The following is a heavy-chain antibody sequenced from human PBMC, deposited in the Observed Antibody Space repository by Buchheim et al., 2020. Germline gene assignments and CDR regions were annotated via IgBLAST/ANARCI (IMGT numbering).Heavy chain of an antibody. V-gene: IGHV4-34*01. Sequence: QVQLQQWGAGLLKPSETLSLTCAVYGGSFSGYYWSWIRQPPGKGLEWIGEINHSGSTNYNPSLKSRVTISVDTSKNQFSLKLSSVTAADTAVYYCARGRHVTRYCSGGSCYSRSYYYYGMDVWGQGIT. CDR1: GGSFSGYY. CDR2: INHSGST. D-gene: IGHD2-15*01. J-gene: IGHJ6*02. CDR3: ARGRHVTRYCSGGSCYSRSYYYYGMDV.